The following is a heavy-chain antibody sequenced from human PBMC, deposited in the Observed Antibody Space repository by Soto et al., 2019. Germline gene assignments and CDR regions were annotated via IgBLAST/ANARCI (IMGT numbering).Heavy chain of an antibody. Sequence: EVQLVESGGGLVKPGGSLRLSCAASGLVFSNTWMNWVRQAPGKGLEWVGRIKIKTDGGTTDYAAPVKGRFTISRDDSKNTLYLQMNGLKAEDAAVYYCTTLTVIYDTSGYYSIYWGQGPLVTVSS. V-gene: IGHV3-15*07. CDR1: GLVFSNTW. CDR3: TTLTVIYDTSGYYSIY. J-gene: IGHJ4*02. D-gene: IGHD3-22*01. CDR2: IKIKTDGGTT.